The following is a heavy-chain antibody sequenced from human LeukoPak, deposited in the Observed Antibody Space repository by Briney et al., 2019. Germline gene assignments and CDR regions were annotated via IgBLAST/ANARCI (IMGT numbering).Heavy chain of an antibody. Sequence: ASVKVSCKASGYTFTDYYMHWVRQAPGQGLEGMGWINPNSGGTNYAQKFQGRVTMTRDTSISTAYMELSRLRSDDTAVYYCARSYDYVWGSYRAYFYYWGQGTLVTVSS. CDR2: INPNSGGT. D-gene: IGHD3-16*01. J-gene: IGHJ4*02. CDR3: ARSYDYVWGSYRAYFYY. V-gene: IGHV1-2*02. CDR1: GYTFTDYY.